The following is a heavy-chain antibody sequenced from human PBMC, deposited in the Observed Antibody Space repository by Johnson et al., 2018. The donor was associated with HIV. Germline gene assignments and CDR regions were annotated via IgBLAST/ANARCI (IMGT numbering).Heavy chain of an antibody. CDR2: ISYDGNNK. V-gene: IGHV3-30*18. Sequence: QMLLVESGGGLVKPGGSLRLSCAASGFTFSSYGMHWVRQAPGKGLEWVTFISYDGNNKYYADSVKGRFTTSRDNSKDTLYLQMNSLRAEDTAVYYCAKTYSGSNRDAFDIWGQGTMVTVSS. CDR1: GFTFSSYG. D-gene: IGHD1-26*01. J-gene: IGHJ3*02. CDR3: AKTYSGSNRDAFDI.